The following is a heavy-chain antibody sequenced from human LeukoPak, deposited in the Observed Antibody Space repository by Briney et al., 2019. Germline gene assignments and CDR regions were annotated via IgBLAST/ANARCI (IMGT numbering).Heavy chain of an antibody. V-gene: IGHV4-59*12. CDR1: GGSISSYY. D-gene: IGHD6-19*01. Sequence: SETLSLNCTVSGGSISSYYWSWIRQPPGKGLEWIAYISDIGSINYNPSLKSRVTMSVDTSKNQFSLKLSSVTAADTAVYYCARAKAEGRGAFDIWGQGTMVTVSS. CDR2: ISDIGSI. J-gene: IGHJ3*02. CDR3: ARAKAEGRGAFDI.